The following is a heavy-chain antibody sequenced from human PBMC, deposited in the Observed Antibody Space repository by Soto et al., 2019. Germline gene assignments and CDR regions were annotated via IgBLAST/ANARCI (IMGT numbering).Heavy chain of an antibody. D-gene: IGHD1-7*01. J-gene: IGHJ4*02. CDR2: ISYDGSNR. CDR3: AKDTREDWNFVVDYFDE. Sequence: QVQLVQSGGGVVQPGRSLRLSCAASGFRFSGYGMHWLRQAPGKGLEWVAVISYDGSNRYYADSVKGRFTISRDNNKNILYLEMSGLRPEDTAMYFCAKDTREDWNFVVDYFDEWGQGSLVTVSA. CDR1: GFRFSGYG. V-gene: IGHV3-30*18.